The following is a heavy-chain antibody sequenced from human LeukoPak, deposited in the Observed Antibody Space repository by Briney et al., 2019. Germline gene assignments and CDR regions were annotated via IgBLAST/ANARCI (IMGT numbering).Heavy chain of an antibody. Sequence: SETLSLTCTVSGYSISSGYYWGWIRQPPGKGLEWIGSIYHSGSTYYNPSLKSRVTISVDTSKNQFSLKLSSVTAADTAVYYCARDISYYYGSGSYYPSDYWGQGTLVTVSS. CDR1: GYSISSGYY. CDR2: IYHSGST. J-gene: IGHJ4*02. D-gene: IGHD3-10*01. V-gene: IGHV4-38-2*02. CDR3: ARDISYYYGSGSYYPSDY.